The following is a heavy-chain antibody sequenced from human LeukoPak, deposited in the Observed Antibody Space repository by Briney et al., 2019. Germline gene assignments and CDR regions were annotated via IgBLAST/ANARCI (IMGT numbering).Heavy chain of an antibody. CDR3: ARVTVTSFYYYYGMDV. J-gene: IGHJ6*02. D-gene: IGHD4-11*01. Sequence: SETLSLTCAVYGGSFSGYYWSWVRQPPGKGLEWIGEINHSGSTNYNPSLKSRVTISVDTSKNQFSLKLSSVTAADTAVYYCARVTVTSFYYYYGMDVWGQGTTVTVSS. CDR1: GGSFSGYY. V-gene: IGHV4-34*01. CDR2: INHSGST.